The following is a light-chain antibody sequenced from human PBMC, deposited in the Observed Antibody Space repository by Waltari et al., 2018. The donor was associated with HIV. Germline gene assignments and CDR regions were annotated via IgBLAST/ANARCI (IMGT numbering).Light chain of an antibody. CDR3: GTWDSSVSAGV. Sequence: QSVLTQPPSVSAAPGQRVTITCFGSTSHLAQNFVPWYQQLPETAPKLIIYDNNKRPSGIPDRFSGSKSGTSATLAITGLQSGDEADYYCGTWDSSVSAGVFGGGTKVTVL. J-gene: IGLJ3*02. CDR1: TSHLAQNF. CDR2: DNN. V-gene: IGLV1-51*01.